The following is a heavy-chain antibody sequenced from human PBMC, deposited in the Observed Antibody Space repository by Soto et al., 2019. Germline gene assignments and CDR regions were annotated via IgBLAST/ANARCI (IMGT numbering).Heavy chain of an antibody. D-gene: IGHD2-2*01. CDR2: ISSSGSTI. Sequence: GGSLRLSCAASGFTFSDYYMSWIRQAPGKGLEWVSYISSSGSTIYYADSVKGRFTNSRDNAKNSLYLQMNSLRAEDTAVYYCERSEVVVVPADGFDPWGQGTLVTVYS. J-gene: IGHJ5*02. CDR3: ERSEVVVVPADGFDP. V-gene: IGHV3-11*01. CDR1: GFTFSDYY.